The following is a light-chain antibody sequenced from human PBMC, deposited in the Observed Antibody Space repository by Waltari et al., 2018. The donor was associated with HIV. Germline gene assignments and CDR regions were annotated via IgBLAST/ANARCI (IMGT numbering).Light chain of an antibody. J-gene: IGLJ3*02. Sequence: HLVLTQSPSAPASLGASVRIPCTLSSGHSSYALASHTQQPETGPRFLMKLNSDGSHNKGDGVPDRFSGSSSGAERYLTITSLQSDDEADYYCQTWGTGIQVFGGGTKLTVL. CDR3: QTWGTGIQV. CDR2: LNSDGSH. V-gene: IGLV4-69*01. CDR1: SGHSSYA.